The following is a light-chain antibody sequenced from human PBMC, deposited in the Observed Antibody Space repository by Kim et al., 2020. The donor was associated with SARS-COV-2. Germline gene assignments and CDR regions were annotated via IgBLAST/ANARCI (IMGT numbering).Light chain of an antibody. CDR2: EVS. V-gene: IGLV2-23*02. CDR3: CSYAGSSTFVV. J-gene: IGLJ2*01. CDR1: SSDVGSYNL. Sequence: QSLTISCTGTSSDVGSYNLVSWYQQHPGKAPKLMIYEVSKRPSGVSNRFSGSKSGNTASLTISGLQAEDEADYYCCSYAGSSTFVVFGGGTQLTFL.